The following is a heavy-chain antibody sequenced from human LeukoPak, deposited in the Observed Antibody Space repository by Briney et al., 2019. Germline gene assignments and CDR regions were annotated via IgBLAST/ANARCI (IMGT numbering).Heavy chain of an antibody. CDR3: ARGVVRGSYYGEEDY. V-gene: IGHV3-66*01. CDR1: GFIVSSNY. Sequence: GGSLRLSCAASGFIVSSNYMSWVRQAPGKGLEWVSVIYSGGSTYYANSVKGRFTISRDNSKNTLYLQMNSLRAEDTAVYYCARGVVRGSYYGEEDYWGQGTLVTVSS. J-gene: IGHJ4*02. D-gene: IGHD1-26*01. CDR2: IYSGGST.